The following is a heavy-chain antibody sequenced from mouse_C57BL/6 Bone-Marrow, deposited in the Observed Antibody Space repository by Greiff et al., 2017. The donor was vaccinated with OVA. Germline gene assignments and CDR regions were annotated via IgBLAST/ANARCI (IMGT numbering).Heavy chain of an antibody. CDR2: INYDGSST. CDR3: ARDQDYGSNYFVY. J-gene: IGHJ2*01. D-gene: IGHD1-1*01. V-gene: IGHV5-16*01. Sequence: EVKLVESEGGLVQPGSSMKLSCTASGFTFSDYYMAWVRQVPEKGLEWVANINYDGSSTYYLDSLKSRFIISRDNAKNILYLQMSSLKSEDTATYYCARDQDYGSNYFVYWGQGTTLTVSS. CDR1: GFTFSDYY.